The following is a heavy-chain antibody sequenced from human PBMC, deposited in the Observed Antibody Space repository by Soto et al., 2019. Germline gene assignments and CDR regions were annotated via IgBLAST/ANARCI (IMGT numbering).Heavy chain of an antibody. D-gene: IGHD5-12*01. V-gene: IGHV4-31*03. J-gene: IGHJ4*02. CDR3: ARERSGYDFLNPQYYFDY. CDR1: GGSISSGGYY. CDR2: IYYSGST. Sequence: SETLSLTCTVSGGSISSGGYYWSWIRQHPGKGLEWIGYIYYSGSTYYNPSLKSRVTISVDTSKNQFSLKLSSVTAADTAVYYCARERSGYDFLNPQYYFDYWGQGTLVTVSS.